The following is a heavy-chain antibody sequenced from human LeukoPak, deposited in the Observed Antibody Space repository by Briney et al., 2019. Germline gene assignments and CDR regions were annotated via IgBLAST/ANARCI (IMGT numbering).Heavy chain of an antibody. CDR2: NGNT. D-gene: IGHD3-22*01. CDR3: ARDPQMYYYDSSGYYEYFDY. V-gene: IGHV1-18*01. CDR1: GYTFTSYG. J-gene: IGHJ4*02. Sequence: ASVKVSCKASGYTFTSYGISWVRQAPGQGLQWMGCNGNTNYAQKLQGRVTMTTDISTSTVYMELKSLRSDDTAVYYCARDPQMYYYDSSGYYEYFDYWGQGTLVTVSS.